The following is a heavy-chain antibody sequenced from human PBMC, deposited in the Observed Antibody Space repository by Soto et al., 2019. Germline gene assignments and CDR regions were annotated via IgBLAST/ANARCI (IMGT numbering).Heavy chain of an antibody. CDR1: GGSICSGGHY. CDR3: ARVVPAAMRGGYYYYGMDV. Sequence: SETLSLTCTVSGGSICSGGHYWSWIRQHPGKGLEWIGYIYYSGSTYYNPSLKSRVTISVDTSKNQFSLKLSSVTAADTAVYYCARVVPAAMRGGYYYYGMDVWGQGTTVTVSS. CDR2: IYYSGST. D-gene: IGHD2-2*01. V-gene: IGHV4-31*03. J-gene: IGHJ6*02.